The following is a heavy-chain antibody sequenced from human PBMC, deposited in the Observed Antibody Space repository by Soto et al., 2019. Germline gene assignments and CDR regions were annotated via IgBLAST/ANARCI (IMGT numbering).Heavy chain of an antibody. D-gene: IGHD2-15*01. Sequence: QMQLVQSGPEVKKPGTSVKVSCKASGFTFTSSAVQWVRQARGQRLEWIGWIVVGSGNTNYAQHLQERVTITRDMSTSTAYMALSTLRSEDTAVYYCAINLLLGPYYYYGMDVWGQGPTVTVSS. CDR2: IVVGSGNT. J-gene: IGHJ6*02. V-gene: IGHV1-58*01. CDR1: GFTFTSSA. CDR3: AINLLLGPYYYYGMDV.